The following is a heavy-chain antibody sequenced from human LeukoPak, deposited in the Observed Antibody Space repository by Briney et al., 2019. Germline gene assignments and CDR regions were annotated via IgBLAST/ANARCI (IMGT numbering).Heavy chain of an antibody. V-gene: IGHV1-2*02. D-gene: IGHD6-19*01. J-gene: IGHJ4*02. CDR3: AKVIEGAVAFDF. Sequence: ASVKVSCKASGYTFTGYYMHWVRQAPGQGLEWMGWINPNSGDTNYAQIFQGRVTMTRDTSISTAYMELSRLRSDDTAMYYCAKVIEGAVAFDFWGRGSLVTVSS. CDR1: GYTFTGYY. CDR2: INPNSGDT.